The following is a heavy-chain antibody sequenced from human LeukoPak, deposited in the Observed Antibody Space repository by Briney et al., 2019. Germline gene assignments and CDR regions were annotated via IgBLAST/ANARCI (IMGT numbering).Heavy chain of an antibody. D-gene: IGHD1-7*01. CDR3: ARREPNSEFDY. V-gene: IGHV1-2*02. J-gene: IGHJ4*02. CDR1: GYTFTGYY. Sequence: GASVKVSCKASGYTFTGYYMHWVRQAPGQGLEWMGWINPNSGGTNYAQKFQGRVTMTRDTSTSTVYMELSSLRSEDTAVYYCARREPNSEFDYWGQGTLVTVSS. CDR2: INPNSGGT.